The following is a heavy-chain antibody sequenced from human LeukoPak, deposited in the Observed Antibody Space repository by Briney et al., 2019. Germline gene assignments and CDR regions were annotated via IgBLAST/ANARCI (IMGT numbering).Heavy chain of an antibody. Sequence: SETLSLTCAVYGGSFSAYYWSWIRQPPGKGLEWIGYIYYTGSTSYNPSLKSRVTMSLDASKNQFSLELNSVTPADTAVYYCARGGNYWPQWWFDPWGRGTLVSVSS. J-gene: IGHJ5*02. D-gene: IGHD1-26*01. CDR1: GGSFSAYY. V-gene: IGHV4-59*01. CDR3: ARGGNYWPQWWFDP. CDR2: IYYTGST.